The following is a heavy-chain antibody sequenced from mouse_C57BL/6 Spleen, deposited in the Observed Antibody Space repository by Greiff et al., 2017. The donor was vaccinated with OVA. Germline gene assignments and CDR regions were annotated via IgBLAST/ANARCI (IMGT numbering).Heavy chain of an antibody. V-gene: IGHV1-42*01. CDR2: INPSTGGT. D-gene: IGHD2-1*01. CDR3: ARGGIYYGNFYYFDY. CDR1: GYSFTGYY. Sequence: EVQLQESGPELVKPGASVKISCKASGYSFTGYYMNWVKQSPEKSLEWIGEINPSTGGTTYNQKFKAKATLTVDKSSSTAYMQLKSLTSEDSAVYYCARGGIYYGNFYYFDYWGQGTTLTVSS. J-gene: IGHJ2*01.